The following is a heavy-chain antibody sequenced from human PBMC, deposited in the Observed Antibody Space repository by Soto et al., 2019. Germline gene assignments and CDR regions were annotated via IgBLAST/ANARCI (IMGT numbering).Heavy chain of an antibody. CDR2: IKSGASTI. CDR3: VKEKSVMYSGYDAFDI. V-gene: IGHV3-48*03. CDR1: GFDFKSYE. Sequence: GGSLRLSCAASGFDFKSYEMDWVRQAPGKRLEWVAYIKSGASTIFYTDSVKGRFTISRDDVKNLLFLEMNNLSAEDTAVYYCVKEKSVMYSGYDAFDIWGHGTLVTVSS. D-gene: IGHD5-12*01. J-gene: IGHJ3*02.